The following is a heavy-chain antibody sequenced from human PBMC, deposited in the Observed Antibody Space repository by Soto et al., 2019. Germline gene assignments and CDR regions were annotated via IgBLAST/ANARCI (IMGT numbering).Heavy chain of an antibody. CDR1: GYTFTSYY. CDR2: INPSGGST. CDR3: ARVRDYYDSSGDAFDI. V-gene: IGHV1-46*01. D-gene: IGHD3-22*01. J-gene: IGHJ3*02. Sequence: ASXKVSCKTSGYTFTSYYMHCVRQPPGQGLEWMGIINPSGGSTSYAQKFQGRVTMTRDTSTSTVYMELSSLRSDDTAVYYCARVRDYYDSSGDAFDIWGQGTMVTVSS.